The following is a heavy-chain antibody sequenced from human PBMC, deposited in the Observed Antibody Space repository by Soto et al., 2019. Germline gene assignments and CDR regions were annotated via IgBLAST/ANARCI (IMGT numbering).Heavy chain of an antibody. CDR3: ARDRYDFYFDY. V-gene: IGHV4-31*03. D-gene: IGHD3-3*01. CDR2: IYYRGST. J-gene: IGHJ4*02. CDR1: GGSISSGGYY. Sequence: QVQLQESGPGLVKPSQTLSLTCTVSGGSISSGGYYWSWIRQHPGKGLEWIGYIYYRGSTYYNPSLKSRVTMSVDTSKNQFSLKLSSVTAADTAVYYCARDRYDFYFDYWGQGTLVTVSS.